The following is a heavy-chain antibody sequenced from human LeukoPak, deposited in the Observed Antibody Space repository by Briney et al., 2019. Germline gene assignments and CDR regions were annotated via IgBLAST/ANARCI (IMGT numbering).Heavy chain of an antibody. CDR1: GGSISSGSYY. V-gene: IGHV4-61*02. J-gene: IGHJ5*02. Sequence: SETLSLTCTVSGGSISSGSYYWSWIRQPAGKGLEWIGRICTSGSTNYNPSLKSRVTISVDTSKNQFSLKLSSVTAADTAVYYCARGTWIQSRWFDPWGQGTLVTVSS. CDR2: ICTSGST. D-gene: IGHD5-18*01. CDR3: ARGTWIQSRWFDP.